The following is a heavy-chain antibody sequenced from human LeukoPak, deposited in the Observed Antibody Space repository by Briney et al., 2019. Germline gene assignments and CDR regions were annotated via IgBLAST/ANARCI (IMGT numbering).Heavy chain of an antibody. CDR3: AREWATMVRGVTVRYFDY. V-gene: IGHV4-59*01. CDR2: IYYSGST. Sequence: PSETLSLTCTVSGVSISSYYWSWIRQPPGKGLEWLGYIYYSGSTNYNPSLKSRVTISVDTSKNQFSLKLSSVTAADTAVYYCAREWATMVRGVTVRYFDYWGQGTLVTVSS. D-gene: IGHD3-10*01. CDR1: GVSISSYY. J-gene: IGHJ4*02.